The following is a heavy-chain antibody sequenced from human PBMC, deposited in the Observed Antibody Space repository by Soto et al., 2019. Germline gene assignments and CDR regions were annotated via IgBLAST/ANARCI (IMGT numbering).Heavy chain of an antibody. V-gene: IGHV4-30-4*01. Sequence: PSEPLSLTCTVSGGSISSGDYYWSWIRQPPGKGLEWIGYIYYSGSTYYNPSLKSRVTISVDTSKNQFSLKLSSVTAADTAVDDCASDPLLQASVYGTEVGGQGTTVPVSS. CDR1: GGSISSGDYY. CDR3: ASDPLLQASVYGTEV. J-gene: IGHJ6*02. D-gene: IGHD1-26*01. CDR2: IYYSGST.